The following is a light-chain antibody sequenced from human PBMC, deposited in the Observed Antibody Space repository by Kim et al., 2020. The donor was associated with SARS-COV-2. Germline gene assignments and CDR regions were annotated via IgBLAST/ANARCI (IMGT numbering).Light chain of an antibody. CDR2: GNH. CDR3: GAWDNTLVGVV. CDR1: NY. V-gene: IGLV1-51*01. Sequence: NYVSWYQHFPGAAPKLLIYGNHKRPSGIPDRFSGSKSDTSATLDIAGLQSEDEADYYCGAWDNTLVGVVFGGGTKVTVL. J-gene: IGLJ6*01.